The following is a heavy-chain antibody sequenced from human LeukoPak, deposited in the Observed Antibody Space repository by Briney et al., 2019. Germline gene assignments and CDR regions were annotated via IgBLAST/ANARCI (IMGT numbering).Heavy chain of an antibody. CDR1: GGSFSGYY. Sequence: PSETLSLTCAVYGGSFSGYYWSWIRQPPGKGLEWIGEINHSGSTNYNPSLKSRVTISVDTSKNQFSLKLSSVTAADTAVYYCARDSGGRSRYYYDSSGYYYLAYWGQGTLVTVSS. V-gene: IGHV4-34*01. CDR2: INHSGST. CDR3: ARDSGGRSRYYYDSSGYYYLAY. D-gene: IGHD3-22*01. J-gene: IGHJ4*02.